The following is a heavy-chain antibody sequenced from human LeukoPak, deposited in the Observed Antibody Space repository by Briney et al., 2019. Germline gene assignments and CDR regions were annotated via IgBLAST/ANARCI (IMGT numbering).Heavy chain of an antibody. Sequence: SETLSLTCTVSGGSISSGSYYWSWIRQPAGKGLEWIGRIYTSGSTNYNPSLKSRVTVSVATSKNQFSLKLSSVTAADTAVYYCARELIVPDDYGDYVNWFDPWGQGTLVTVSS. CDR2: IYTSGST. J-gene: IGHJ5*02. D-gene: IGHD4-17*01. CDR1: GGSISSGSYY. CDR3: ARELIVPDDYGDYVNWFDP. V-gene: IGHV4-61*02.